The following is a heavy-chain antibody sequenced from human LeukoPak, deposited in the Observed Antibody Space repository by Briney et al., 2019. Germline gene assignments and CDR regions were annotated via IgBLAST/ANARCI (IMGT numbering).Heavy chain of an antibody. CDR3: ARDLYGGYYDSSAHGY. CDR1: GFTFSSYW. Sequence: PGGSLRLSCAASGFTFSSYWMSWVRQAPGKGLEWVANIKQDGSEKYYVDSVKGRFTISRDNAKNSLYLQMNSLRAEDTAVYYCARDLYGGYYDSSAHGYWGQGTLVTVSS. V-gene: IGHV3-7*01. CDR2: IKQDGSEK. D-gene: IGHD3-22*01. J-gene: IGHJ4*02.